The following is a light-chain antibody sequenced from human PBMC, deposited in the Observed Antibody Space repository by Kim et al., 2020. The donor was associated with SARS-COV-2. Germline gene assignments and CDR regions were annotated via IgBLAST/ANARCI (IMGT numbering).Light chain of an antibody. J-gene: IGLJ3*02. CDR3: NSRDSSGKHRM. V-gene: IGLV3-19*01. CDR1: SLRSYY. Sequence: SSELTKDPAVSVALGQTVRITCQGDSLRSYYASWYQQKPGQAPVLVIYGKNNRPSGTPDRFSGSSSGNTASLTITGAQAEDEADNYCNSRDSSGKHRMFG. CDR2: GKN.